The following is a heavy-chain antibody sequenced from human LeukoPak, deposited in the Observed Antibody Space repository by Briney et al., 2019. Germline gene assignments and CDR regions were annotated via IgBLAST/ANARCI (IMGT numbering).Heavy chain of an antibody. CDR3: ARVSSITGTDDY. CDR2: ISSSSGFI. J-gene: IGHJ4*02. D-gene: IGHD1-20*01. CDR1: GFTFSSYS. V-gene: IGHV3-21*01. Sequence: GGSLRLSCAASGFTFSSYSMDWVRQAPGKGLEWVSSISSSSGFIYYADSVKGRFTISRDNAKNSPYLQMNSLRAEDTAVYFCARVSSITGTDDYWGQGTLVTVSS.